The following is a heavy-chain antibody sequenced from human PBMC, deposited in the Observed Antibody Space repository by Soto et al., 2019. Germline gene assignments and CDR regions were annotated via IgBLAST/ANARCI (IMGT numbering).Heavy chain of an antibody. CDR3: ARETNWGSFLGSWFDP. CDR2: INPSGGST. D-gene: IGHD3-16*01. J-gene: IGHJ5*02. CDR1: GYTFTSYY. V-gene: IGHV1-46*01. Sequence: ASVKVSCKASGYTFTSYYIHWVRQAPGQGLEWMGIINPSGGSTSYAQKFQGRVTMTRDTSTSTVYMEMSSLRSEDTAVYYCARETNWGSFLGSWFDPWGQGPMVTVSS.